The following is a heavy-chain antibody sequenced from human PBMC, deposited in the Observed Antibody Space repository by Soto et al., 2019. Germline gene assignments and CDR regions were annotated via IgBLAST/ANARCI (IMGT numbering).Heavy chain of an antibody. CDR3: AKGDNLGPKTGYAFDP. CDR2: TYFRSKWYN. Sequence: PSQTLSLTCAISGDSVSSNTASWNWIRQSPSRGLGWLGRTYFRSKWYNDYAVSVKSRIIINPGTSNNQFSLQLNSVTPEDTAVYFCAKGDNLGPKTGYAFDPWGQGIMVTVSS. D-gene: IGHD5-12*01. CDR1: GDSVSSNTAS. J-gene: IGHJ5*02. V-gene: IGHV6-1*01.